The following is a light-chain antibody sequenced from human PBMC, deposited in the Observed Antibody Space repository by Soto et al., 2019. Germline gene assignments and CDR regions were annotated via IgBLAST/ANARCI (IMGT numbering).Light chain of an antibody. CDR1: KSVSNN. Sequence: EIVMTQSPATLSVSPGERAILSCRASKSVSNNLAWYQQKPGQAPRLLFYGASTRATGIPARFSGSGSGTEFILSISSLQSEDFAIYYCQQYNNWPPLTFGGGTKVEIK. CDR2: GAS. J-gene: IGKJ4*01. V-gene: IGKV3-15*01. CDR3: QQYNNWPPLT.